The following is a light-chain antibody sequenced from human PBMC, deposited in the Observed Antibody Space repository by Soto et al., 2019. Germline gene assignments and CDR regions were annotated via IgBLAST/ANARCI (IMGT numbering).Light chain of an antibody. Sequence: EILLTQSPATLSLSPGERATPSCRASQSVSSYLAWYQQKPGQAPRLLIYDASNRATGIPARFSGSGSGTDFTLTISSLEPEDFAVYYCQQRSNWRTFGQGTKVDIK. J-gene: IGKJ1*01. CDR3: QQRSNWRT. V-gene: IGKV3-11*01. CDR1: QSVSSY. CDR2: DAS.